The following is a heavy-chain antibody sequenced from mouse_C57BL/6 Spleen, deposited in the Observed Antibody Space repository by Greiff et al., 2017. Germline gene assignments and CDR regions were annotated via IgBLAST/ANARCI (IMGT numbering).Heavy chain of an antibody. CDR2: SRNKANDYTT. CDR3: ARAFYNAMDY. J-gene: IGHJ4*01. V-gene: IGHV7-1*01. CDR1: GFTFSDFY. Sequence: EVKLMESGGGLVQSGRSLRLSCATSGFTFSDFYMEWVRQAPGKGLEWMAASRNKANDYTTEYSASVKGRFIVSRDTSQSILYLQMNALRAEDTSSYYCARAFYNAMDYWGQGTSVTVSS. D-gene: IGHD2-12*01.